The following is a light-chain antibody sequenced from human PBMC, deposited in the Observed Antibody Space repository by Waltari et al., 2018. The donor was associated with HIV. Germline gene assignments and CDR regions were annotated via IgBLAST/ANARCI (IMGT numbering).Light chain of an antibody. CDR3: QQSYSGLT. CDR2: AAS. V-gene: IGKV1-39*01. CDR1: QTISTY. J-gene: IGKJ3*01. Sequence: DIQMTQSPSSLSASLRDRVIITCRSSQTISTYVNWYQQKPGRAPNLLIYAASTLHDGVASRFSGSGSGTEFNLTINSLQVEDFAVYYCQQSYSGLTFGPGTKVDV.